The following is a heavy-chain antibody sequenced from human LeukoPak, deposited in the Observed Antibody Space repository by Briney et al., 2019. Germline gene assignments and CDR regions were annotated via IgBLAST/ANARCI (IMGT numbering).Heavy chain of an antibody. D-gene: IGHD3-9*01. Sequence: SETLSLTCTVSGGSISSSGYYWGWIRQPPGKGLEWIGSIYYSGSTYYNPSLKSRVTISVDTSKNQFSLKLSSVTAADTAVYYCASGPIWAFDIWGQGTMVTVSS. J-gene: IGHJ3*02. CDR2: IYYSGST. V-gene: IGHV4-39*01. CDR1: GGSISSSGYY. CDR3: ASGPIWAFDI.